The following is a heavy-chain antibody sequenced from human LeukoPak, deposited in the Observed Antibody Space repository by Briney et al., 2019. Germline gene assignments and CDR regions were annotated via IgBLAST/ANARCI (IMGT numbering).Heavy chain of an antibody. Sequence: PSETLSLTCTVSGGSISSGGYYWSWIRQHPGKGLEWIGYIYYSGSTYYNPSLKSRVTISVDTSKNQFSLKLSSVTAADTAVYYCARDRGVYQLLGFGINAFDIWGQGTMVTVSS. D-gene: IGHD2-2*01. CDR1: GGSISSGGYY. CDR3: ARDRGVYQLLGFGINAFDI. V-gene: IGHV4-31*03. J-gene: IGHJ3*02. CDR2: IYYSGST.